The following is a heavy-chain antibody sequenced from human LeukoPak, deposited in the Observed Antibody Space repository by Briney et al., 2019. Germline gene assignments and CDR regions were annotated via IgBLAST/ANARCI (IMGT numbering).Heavy chain of an antibody. CDR1: GFTFSSYS. CDR3: AILELANFDY. J-gene: IGHJ4*02. V-gene: IGHV3-21*01. Sequence: GXSLRLSCAASGFTFSSYSMNWVRQAPGKGLEWVSSISSSSSYIYYADSVKGRFTISRDNAKNSLYLQMNSLKAEDTAVYYCAILELANFDYWGQGTLVTVSS. CDR2: ISSSSSYI. D-gene: IGHD1-7*01.